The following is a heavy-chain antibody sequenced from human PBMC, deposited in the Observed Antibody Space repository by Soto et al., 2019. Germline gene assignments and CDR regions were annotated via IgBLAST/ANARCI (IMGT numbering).Heavy chain of an antibody. CDR1: GFTFSSYW. D-gene: IGHD5-12*01. Sequence: EVLLVESGGGLVQPGGSLRLSCAASGFTFSSYWMSWVRQAPGKGLEWVANIKQDGSEKYYVDSVKGRFTISRDNAKNSLYLQMNSLRAEDTAVYYCARVNSGYDFHDAFDIWGQGTMVTVSS. V-gene: IGHV3-7*01. J-gene: IGHJ3*02. CDR2: IKQDGSEK. CDR3: ARVNSGYDFHDAFDI.